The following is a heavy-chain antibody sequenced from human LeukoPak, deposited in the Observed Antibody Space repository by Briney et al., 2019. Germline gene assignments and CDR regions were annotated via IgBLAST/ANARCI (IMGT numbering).Heavy chain of an antibody. D-gene: IGHD3-3*01. J-gene: IGHJ4*02. CDR1: GFTFSSYS. CDR3: ASYDFWSGSRFFDY. Sequence: GGSLRLSCAASGFTFSSYSMNWVRQAPGKGLEWVSYISSSSSTIYYADSVKGRFTISRDNAKNSLYLRMNSLRAEDTAVYYCASYDFWSGSRFFDYWGQGTLVTVSS. CDR2: ISSSSSTI. V-gene: IGHV3-48*01.